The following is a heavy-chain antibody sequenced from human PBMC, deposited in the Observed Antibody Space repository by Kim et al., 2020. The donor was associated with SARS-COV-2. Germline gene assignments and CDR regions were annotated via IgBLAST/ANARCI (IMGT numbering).Heavy chain of an antibody. CDR2: IYYTGVT. CDR3: ARRKGGYFVGFVY. V-gene: IGHV4-59*01. D-gene: IGHD1-1*01. Sequence: SETLSLTCTVSGDSISPYYWNWIRQPPGKGLEWIGFIYYTGVTKYNPSLKSRVSISLDTPNSQFSLHLTSVAAADTAPYYCARRKGGYFVGFVYWGQGAL. CDR1: GDSISPYY. J-gene: IGHJ4*02.